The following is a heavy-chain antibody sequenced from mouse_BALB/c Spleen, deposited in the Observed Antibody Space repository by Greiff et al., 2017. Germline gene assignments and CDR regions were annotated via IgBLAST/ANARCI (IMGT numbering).Heavy chain of an antibody. CDR1: GYSITSGYY. Sequence: EVQLQQSGPGLVKPSQSLSLTCSVTGYSITSGYYWNWIRQFPGNKLEWMGYISYDGSNNYNPSLKNRISITRDTSKNQFFLKLNSVTTEVTATYYCAREEITTVVANFDVWGAGTTVTVSS. CDR3: AREEITTVVANFDV. CDR2: ISYDGSN. J-gene: IGHJ1*01. V-gene: IGHV3-6*02. D-gene: IGHD1-1*01.